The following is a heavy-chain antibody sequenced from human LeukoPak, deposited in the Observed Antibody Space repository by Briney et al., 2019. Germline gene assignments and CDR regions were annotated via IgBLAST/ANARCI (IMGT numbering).Heavy chain of an antibody. Sequence: ASVKVSCKASGYTFTSYGISWVRQAPGQGLEWMGWISAYNGNTNYAQKLQGRVTMTTDTSTSTAYMELRSLRSDDTAVYYCARASQWLVTDAFDIWGQETMVTVSS. CDR1: GYTFTSYG. V-gene: IGHV1-18*01. CDR3: ARASQWLVTDAFDI. D-gene: IGHD6-19*01. J-gene: IGHJ3*02. CDR2: ISAYNGNT.